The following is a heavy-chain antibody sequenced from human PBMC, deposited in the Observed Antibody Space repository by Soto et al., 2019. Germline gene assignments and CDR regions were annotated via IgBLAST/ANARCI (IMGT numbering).Heavy chain of an antibody. Sequence: ASVKVSCKASGYTFTNYAMHWVRQAPGQRPEWMGWINAGNGNTKFSQRFQGRVTITRDTSANIAYMELSSPTSEDTAVYYCARAGFCSTTSCSDAFDIWGQGTMVTVSS. CDR1: GYTFTNYA. CDR2: INAGNGNT. CDR3: ARAGFCSTTSCSDAFDI. J-gene: IGHJ3*02. V-gene: IGHV1-3*01. D-gene: IGHD2-2*01.